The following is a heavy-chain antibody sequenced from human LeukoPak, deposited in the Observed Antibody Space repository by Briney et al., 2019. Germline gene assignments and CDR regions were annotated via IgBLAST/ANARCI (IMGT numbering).Heavy chain of an antibody. CDR2: IGPTGTDR. J-gene: IGHJ4*02. D-gene: IGHD1-14*01. Sequence: GGSLTLSCAASGFTFSSCCFNWVRQAPPKGVEWVSSIGPTGTDRYYADSVRGRFTIPRDNAKNSMYLQMDSLRDEDTAVYYCATETIGRHYDYWGQGTLLTVSS. CDR3: ATETIGRHYDY. CDR1: GFTFSSCC. V-gene: IGHV3-21*01.